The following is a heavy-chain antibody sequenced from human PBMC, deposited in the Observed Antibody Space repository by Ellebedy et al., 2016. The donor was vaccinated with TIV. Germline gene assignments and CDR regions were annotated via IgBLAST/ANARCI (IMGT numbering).Heavy chain of an antibody. CDR1: GASFSGYY. V-gene: IGHV4-34*01. J-gene: IGHJ3*02. D-gene: IGHD3-10*01. CDR3: ARRRTMVRGMQGFDI. CDR2: INHSGST. Sequence: MPSETLSLTCAVYGASFSGYYWSWIRQPPGKGLEWIGEINHSGSTNYNPSLKIRVTISVDTSKNQFSMKLSSVTAADTAVYYCARRRTMVRGMQGFDIWGQGTMGTVSS.